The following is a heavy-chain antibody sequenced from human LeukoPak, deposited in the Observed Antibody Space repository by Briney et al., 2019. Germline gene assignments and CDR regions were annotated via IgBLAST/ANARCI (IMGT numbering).Heavy chain of an antibody. CDR1: GFTFSSYA. Sequence: PGGSLRLSCAASGFTFSSYAMSWVRQAPGKGLEWVSAISGSGGSTYYADSVKGRFTISRDNAKNTLYLQMNSLRAEDTAVYYCARGLPSDSSGYSDYWGQGTLVTVSS. CDR3: ARGLPSDSSGYSDY. CDR2: ISGSGGST. V-gene: IGHV3-23*01. J-gene: IGHJ4*02. D-gene: IGHD3-22*01.